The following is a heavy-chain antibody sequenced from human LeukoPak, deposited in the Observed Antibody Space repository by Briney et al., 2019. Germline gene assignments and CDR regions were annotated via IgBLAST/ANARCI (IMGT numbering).Heavy chain of an antibody. Sequence: GESLKISCKGFGYSFTSCWIGWVRQMPGKGLEWMGIVFPDDSNTRYSPSFQGRVTFSADKSTNTAYLQWSSLKASDTAMYYCAVNGGNGLFPDYWGQGTLVTVSS. CDR3: AVNGGNGLFPDY. CDR1: GYSFTSCW. CDR2: VFPDDSNT. V-gene: IGHV5-51*01. J-gene: IGHJ4*02. D-gene: IGHD4-23*01.